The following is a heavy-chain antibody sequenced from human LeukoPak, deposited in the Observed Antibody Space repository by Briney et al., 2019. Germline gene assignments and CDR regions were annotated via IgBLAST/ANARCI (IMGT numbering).Heavy chain of an antibody. V-gene: IGHV3-30*02. D-gene: IGHD3-10*01. Sequence: PGGSLRLSCATSQFTFNKYGMHWVRQAPGRGLEWVAFVRYDGTTNQYSDSVKGRFFISRDNSKNTLYLQMNSLRAEDTAVYYCARTDYYGSGSYPDVYFDYWGQGTLVTVSS. CDR3: ARTDYYGSGSYPDVYFDY. J-gene: IGHJ4*02. CDR1: QFTFNKYG. CDR2: VRYDGTTN.